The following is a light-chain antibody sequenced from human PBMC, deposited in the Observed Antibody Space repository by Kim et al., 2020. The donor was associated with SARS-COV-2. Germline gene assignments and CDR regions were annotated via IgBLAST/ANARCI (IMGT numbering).Light chain of an antibody. CDR3: TSYAGSNWV. J-gene: IGLJ3*02. V-gene: IGLV2-8*01. Sequence: PGQSVTISSTGTSSDVGDYNSASWYQQHPGKAPKLMIYDVSKRPSGVPDRFSGSKSGNTASLTVSGLQADDEADYYCTSYAGSNWVFGGGTQLTVL. CDR1: SSDVGDYNS. CDR2: DVS.